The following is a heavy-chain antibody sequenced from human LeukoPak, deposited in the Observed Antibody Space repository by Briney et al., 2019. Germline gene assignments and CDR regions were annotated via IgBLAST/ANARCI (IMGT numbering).Heavy chain of an antibody. Sequence: ASVKVSCKASGYTFTSYGISWVRQAPGQGLEWMGWISGYNGNTNYAQNLQGRVTMTTDTSTSTAYMDLRSLRSDDAAVYYCARGGRTCSGGTRYERAFDIWGQGTMVTVSS. D-gene: IGHD2-15*01. CDR2: ISGYNGNT. CDR1: GYTFTSYG. CDR3: ARGGRTCSGGTRYERAFDI. V-gene: IGHV1-18*01. J-gene: IGHJ3*02.